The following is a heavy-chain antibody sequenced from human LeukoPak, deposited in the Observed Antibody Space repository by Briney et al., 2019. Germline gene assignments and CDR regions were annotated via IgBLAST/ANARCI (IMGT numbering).Heavy chain of an antibody. J-gene: IGHJ4*02. V-gene: IGHV3-23*01. Sequence: PGGSLRLSCAASGFTFSSYAMSWVRQAPGKGLEWVSAISGSGGSTYYADSVKGRFTISRDNSKNTLYLQMNSLRAEDTAVYYCAKGRRLLGSGSYDTSDYWGQGTLVTVSS. CDR2: ISGSGGST. CDR3: AKGRRLLGSGSYDTSDY. D-gene: IGHD3-10*01. CDR1: GFTFSSYA.